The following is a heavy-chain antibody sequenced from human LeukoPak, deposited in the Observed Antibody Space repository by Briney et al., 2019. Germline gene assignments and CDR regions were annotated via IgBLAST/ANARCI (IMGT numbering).Heavy chain of an antibody. Sequence: PGGSLRLSCAASGFTFSGSAMHWVRLAPGKGLEWVSTVTDSGYKTYYADSVKGRCTITRDNSKNTLYLQINSLRAEDTAVYYCAKPRPAQLWFPPLGYWGQGTLVTVSS. CDR3: AKPRPAQLWFPPLGY. CDR2: VTDSGYKT. J-gene: IGHJ4*02. V-gene: IGHV3-23*01. CDR1: GFTFSGSA. D-gene: IGHD5-18*01.